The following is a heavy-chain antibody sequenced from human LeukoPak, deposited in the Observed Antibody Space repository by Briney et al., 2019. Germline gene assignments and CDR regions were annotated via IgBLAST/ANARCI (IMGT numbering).Heavy chain of an antibody. Sequence: ASVKVSCKASGYTFTSYAMHWVRQAPGQRLEWMGWINAVNGNTKYSQKFQGRVTITRDTSASTAYMELSSLRSEDTAVYYCARGPYYDFWSGYSRSFDYWGQGTLVTVSS. CDR1: GYTFTSYA. J-gene: IGHJ4*02. V-gene: IGHV1-3*01. CDR3: ARGPYYDFWSGYSRSFDY. D-gene: IGHD3-3*01. CDR2: INAVNGNT.